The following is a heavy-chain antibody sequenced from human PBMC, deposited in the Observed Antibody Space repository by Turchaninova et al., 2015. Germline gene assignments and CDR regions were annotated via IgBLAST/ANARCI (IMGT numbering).Heavy chain of an antibody. CDR1: GYIFSRYW. Sequence: GESLKISCKASGYIFSRYWIAWVRQMPGKGLEWMGIIFPDDSDTRYSPSFQGQVSLSVDKSSGTAYLQWTSLRASDTAIYFCAREGSQFTGTIFHMYGIDVWGQGTPVTVSS. CDR2: IFPDDSDT. V-gene: IGHV5-51*06. D-gene: IGHD1-1*01. CDR3: AREGSQFTGTIFHMYGIDV. J-gene: IGHJ6*02.